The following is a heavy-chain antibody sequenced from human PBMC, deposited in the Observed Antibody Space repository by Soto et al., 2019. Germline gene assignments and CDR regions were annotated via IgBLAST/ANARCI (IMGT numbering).Heavy chain of an antibody. CDR2: ISAYNGNT. V-gene: IGHV1-18*01. J-gene: IGHJ4*02. CDR1: GYTFTSYG. CDR3: ARANTIFGVVIIPWFDY. Sequence: ASVKVSCKASGYTFTSYGISWVRQAPGQGLEWMGWISAYNGNTNYAQKLQGRVTMTTDTSTSTAYMELRSLRSDDTAVYYCARANTIFGVVIIPWFDYWGQGTLFTVSS. D-gene: IGHD3-3*01.